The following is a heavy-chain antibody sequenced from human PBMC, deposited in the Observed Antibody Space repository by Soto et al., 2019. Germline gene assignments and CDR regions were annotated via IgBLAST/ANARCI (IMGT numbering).Heavy chain of an antibody. Sequence: GGSLRLSCAASGFTVSSNYMSWVRQAPGKGLEWVSVIYSGGSTYYADSVKGRFTISRDNSKNRMYLQMNSLRAEDTAVYYCESNRGGPDVLDIWGQGTMVTVSS. J-gene: IGHJ3*02. V-gene: IGHV3-66*01. D-gene: IGHD3-10*01. CDR2: IYSGGST. CDR1: GFTVSSNY. CDR3: ESNRGGPDVLDI.